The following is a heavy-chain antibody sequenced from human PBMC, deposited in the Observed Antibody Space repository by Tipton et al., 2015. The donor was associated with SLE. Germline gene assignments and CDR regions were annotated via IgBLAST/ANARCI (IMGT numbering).Heavy chain of an antibody. CDR1: GGSISSYY. CDR3: ATYAAGVGGRGY. V-gene: IGHV4-4*08. Sequence: TLSLTCTVSGGSISSYYWAWIRQPPGKGLEWIGYTYTSGRITKYNPSLMNRVTISVDTSKNQFSLKLSSVTAADTAVYLCATYAAGVGGRGYWGQGTLVTVSS. CDR2: TYTSGRIT. J-gene: IGHJ4*02. D-gene: IGHD2-2*01.